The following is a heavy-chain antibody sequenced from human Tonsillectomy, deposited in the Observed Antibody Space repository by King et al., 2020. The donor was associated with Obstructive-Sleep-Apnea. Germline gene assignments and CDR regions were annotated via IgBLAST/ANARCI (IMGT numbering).Heavy chain of an antibody. J-gene: IGHJ1*01. CDR1: GGSFSGYY. V-gene: IGHV4-34*01. Sequence: QVQLQQWGAGLLKPSETLSLTCAVYGGSFSGYYWSWIRQPPGKGLEWIGEINHSGSTNYNPSLKSRVTISVDTSKNQFSLKPSSVTAADTAVYYGARGGTTVVTPHRYFQHWGQGTLVTVSS. CDR2: INHSGST. CDR3: ARGGTTVVTPHRYFQH. D-gene: IGHD4-23*01.